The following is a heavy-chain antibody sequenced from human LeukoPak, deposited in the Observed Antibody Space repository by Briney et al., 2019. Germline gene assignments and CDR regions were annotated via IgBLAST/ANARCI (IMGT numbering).Heavy chain of an antibody. CDR3: ARGSKDCGGDCYSGPNWFDP. V-gene: IGHV1-46*03. J-gene: IGHJ5*02. CDR2: INPSGCST. Sequence: ASVKVSCKASGYTFTSYYMHWVRQAPGQGLEWMGIINPSGCSTRYAQKFQGRVTMSRDTSTRTVSMELSSLRSEDTAVYYCARGSKDCGGDCYSGPNWFDPWGQGTLVTVSS. D-gene: IGHD2-21*01. CDR1: GYTFTSYY.